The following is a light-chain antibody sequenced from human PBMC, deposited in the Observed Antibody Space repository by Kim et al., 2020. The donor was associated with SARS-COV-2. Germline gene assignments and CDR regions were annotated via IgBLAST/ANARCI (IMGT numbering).Light chain of an antibody. V-gene: IGLV3-19*01. CDR3: HYRISSAKEYV. CDR2: EKD. Sequence: SSELTQDPAVSVALGQTVKITCQGDSLRNSYASWYQQKPGQAPQLVLYEKDNRPAGVPDRFSGSSSGNTASLTITGVQAEDEADYYCHYRISSAKEYVFGPGTKVTGL. J-gene: IGLJ1*01. CDR1: SLRNSY.